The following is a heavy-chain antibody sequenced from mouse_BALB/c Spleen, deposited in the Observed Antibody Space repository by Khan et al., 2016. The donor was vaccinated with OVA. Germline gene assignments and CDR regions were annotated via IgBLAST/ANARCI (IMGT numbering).Heavy chain of an antibody. V-gene: IGHV5-17*02. J-gene: IGHJ3*01. CDR2: ISSDSINI. CDR3: ASGNWAWFAY. Sequence: EVMLVESGGDLVQPGGSRKLSCAASGFTFSSFGMHWVRQAPEKGLEWVAYISSDSINIYYADTVKGRFTISRNNPRNTLFLQMTSLRSEDTAIYFCASGNWAWFAYWGQGTLVTVSA. D-gene: IGHD4-1*01. CDR1: GFTFSSFG.